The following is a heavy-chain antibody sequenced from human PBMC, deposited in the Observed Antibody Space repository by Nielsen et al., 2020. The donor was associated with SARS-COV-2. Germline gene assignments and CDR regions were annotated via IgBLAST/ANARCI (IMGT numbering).Heavy chain of an antibody. Sequence: WVRQAPGQGLEWMGWMNPNSGNTSYAQKFQGRVTMTRNTSISTAYMELSSLRSEDTAVYYCARGKLTATVFNYYYGMDVWGQGTTVTVSS. CDR3: ARGKLTATVFNYYYGMDV. D-gene: IGHD5-18*01. J-gene: IGHJ6*02. CDR2: MNPNSGNT. V-gene: IGHV1-8*01.